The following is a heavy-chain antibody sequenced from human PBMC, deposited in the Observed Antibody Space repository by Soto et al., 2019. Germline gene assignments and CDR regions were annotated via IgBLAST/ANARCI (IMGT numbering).Heavy chain of an antibody. D-gene: IGHD3-10*01. V-gene: IGHV4-39*01. Sequence: SETLSLTCTVSGGSISSSSHYWGWIRQPPGRGLECIGTIFYSGNTYYNPSLEGRITMSVDTSKNQFSLKLRSVTAADSAVYFCARLTGSGSYYVNCWGQGTRVTVSS. CDR2: IFYSGNT. CDR3: ARLTGSGSYYVNC. CDR1: GGSISSSSHY. J-gene: IGHJ4*02.